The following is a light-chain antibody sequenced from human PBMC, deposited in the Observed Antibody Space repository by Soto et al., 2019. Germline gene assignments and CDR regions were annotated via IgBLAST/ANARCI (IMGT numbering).Light chain of an antibody. CDR2: GAS. Sequence: EIVLPPSPGTLSLSPGERATLSCRASQSVTSSYLAWYQQKPGQAPRLLIYGASSRATGIPDRFSGSGSGTDFTLTISRLEPEDFAVYYCQQYGSSPTITFGQGTRLEIK. CDR1: QSVTSSY. V-gene: IGKV3-20*01. CDR3: QQYGSSPTIT. J-gene: IGKJ5*01.